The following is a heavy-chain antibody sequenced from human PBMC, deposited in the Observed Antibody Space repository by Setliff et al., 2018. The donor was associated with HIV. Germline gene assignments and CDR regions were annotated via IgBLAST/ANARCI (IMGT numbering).Heavy chain of an antibody. CDR3: ARGLNYYGSGSLVY. D-gene: IGHD3-10*01. CDR1: GDSINSHF. CDR2: ISSTGAA. V-gene: IGHV4-59*11. Sequence: KPSETLSLTCTVSGDSINSHFWTWIRQSPRKGLEWIGYISSTGAAYYNPSLKSRVTISVDTSKNQFSLKLSSVTAADTAVYYCARGLNYYGSGSLVYWGQGTLVTVSS. J-gene: IGHJ4*02.